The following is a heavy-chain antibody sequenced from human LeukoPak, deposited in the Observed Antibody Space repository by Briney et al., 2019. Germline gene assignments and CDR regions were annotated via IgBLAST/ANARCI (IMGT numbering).Heavy chain of an antibody. V-gene: IGHV4-59*01. Sequence: SETLSLTCTVSGGSISSYYWSWLRRPPGKGLEWIGYIYYSGSTNYNPSLRGRVTISVDKSKNQFSLKLRSVTAADTAVYYCARADGVVSSFDYWGQGTLVTVSS. D-gene: IGHD6-6*01. J-gene: IGHJ4*02. CDR1: GGSISSYY. CDR3: ARADGVVSSFDY. CDR2: IYYSGST.